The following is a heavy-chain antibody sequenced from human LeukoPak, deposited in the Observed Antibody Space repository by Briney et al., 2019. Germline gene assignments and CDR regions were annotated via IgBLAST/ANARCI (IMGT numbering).Heavy chain of an antibody. CDR2: ISWNSGSI. Sequence: SGGSLRLSCAASGFTFDDYAMHWVRQAPGKGLEWVSGISWNSGSIGYADSVKGRFTISRDNAKNSLYLQMNSLRAEDTALYYCATAAGNYWGQGTLVTVSS. J-gene: IGHJ4*02. CDR3: ATAAGNY. CDR1: GFTFDDYA. D-gene: IGHD6-13*01. V-gene: IGHV3-9*01.